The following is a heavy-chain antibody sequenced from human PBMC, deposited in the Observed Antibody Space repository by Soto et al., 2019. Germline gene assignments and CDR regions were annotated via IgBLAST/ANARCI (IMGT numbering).Heavy chain of an antibody. J-gene: IGHJ4*02. CDR1: GFTFSSYA. CDR3: AKAKYVGYSSSWSVLAFDY. V-gene: IGHV3-23*01. D-gene: IGHD6-13*01. Sequence: GGSLRLSCAASGFTFSSYAMSWVRQAPGKGLEWVSAISGSGGSTYYADSVKGRFTISRDNSKNTLYLQMNSLRAEDTAVYYCAKAKYVGYSSSWSVLAFDYWGQGTLVTVSS. CDR2: ISGSGGST.